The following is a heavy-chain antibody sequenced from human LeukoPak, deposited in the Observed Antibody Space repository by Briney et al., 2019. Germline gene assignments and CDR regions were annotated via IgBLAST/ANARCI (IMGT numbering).Heavy chain of an antibody. CDR1: GYSFTSYW. J-gene: IGHJ4*02. V-gene: IGHV5-51*01. CDR2: IYPGDSDT. Sequence: GESLKISCKGSGYSFTSYWIGWVRQMPGKGLEWMGIIYPGDSDTRYSPSFQGQVTISADKSISTAYLQWSSLKASDTAMYYCARTVCSSTSGQPTYNDYWGQGTLVTVSS. CDR3: ARTVCSSTSGQPTYNDY. D-gene: IGHD2-2*01.